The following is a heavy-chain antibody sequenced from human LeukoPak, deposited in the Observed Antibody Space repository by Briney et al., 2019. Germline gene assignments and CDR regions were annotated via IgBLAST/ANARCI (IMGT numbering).Heavy chain of an antibody. CDR1: GGSISITTYY. CDR3: ARDYMVRGVIDY. CDR2: IYYSGST. D-gene: IGHD3-10*01. Sequence: SETLSLTCTVSGGSISITTYYWGWIRQPPGKGLEWIGNIYYSGSTYYNPSLKSRVTISVDTSENQFSLKLSSVTAADTAVYYCARDYMVRGVIDYWGQGTLSPSPQ. J-gene: IGHJ4*02. V-gene: IGHV4-39*07.